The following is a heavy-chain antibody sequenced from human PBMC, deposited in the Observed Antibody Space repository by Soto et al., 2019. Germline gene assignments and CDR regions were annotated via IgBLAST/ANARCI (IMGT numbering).Heavy chain of an antibody. V-gene: IGHV2-5*02. CDR1: GFSLSTRGVG. D-gene: IGHD6-13*01. CDR3: AHRNGQQLDFDY. CDR2: IYWDDDK. J-gene: IGHJ4*02. Sequence: QITLKESGPTLVKPTQTLTLTCTFSGFSLSTRGVGVGWIRQPPGKALEWLELIYWDDDKLYSPSLKSRLTVTKDTSKNQLVLTMTNRDPMDTATYYCAHRNGQQLDFDYWGQGTLVTVSS.